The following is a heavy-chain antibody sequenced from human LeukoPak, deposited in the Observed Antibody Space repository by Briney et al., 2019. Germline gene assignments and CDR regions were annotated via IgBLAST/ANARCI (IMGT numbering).Heavy chain of an antibody. CDR2: ISSSSSYI. J-gene: IGHJ4*02. CDR3: ARESLMSSGYYFDY. Sequence: GGSLRLSCAASRFTFSTYSMNWVRQAPGKGLEWVSSISSSSSYIYYADSVKGRFTISRDNAKNSLYPQMNSLRAEDTAVYYCARESLMSSGYYFDYWGQGTLVTVSS. CDR1: RFTFSTYS. D-gene: IGHD6-19*01. V-gene: IGHV3-21*01.